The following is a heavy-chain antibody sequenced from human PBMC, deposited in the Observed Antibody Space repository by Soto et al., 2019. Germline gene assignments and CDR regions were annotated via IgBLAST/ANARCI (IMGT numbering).Heavy chain of an antibody. Sequence: GGSLRLSCTASGLTFGDYAMSWFRQAPGKGLEWVGFIRSKAYGGTTEYAASVKGRFTISRDDSKSIAYLQMNSLKTEDTAVYYCTRDSSSWYNTPDAYFQHWGQGTLVTVSS. CDR1: GLTFGDYA. D-gene: IGHD6-13*01. CDR3: TRDSSSWYNTPDAYFQH. V-gene: IGHV3-49*03. CDR2: IRSKAYGGTT. J-gene: IGHJ1*01.